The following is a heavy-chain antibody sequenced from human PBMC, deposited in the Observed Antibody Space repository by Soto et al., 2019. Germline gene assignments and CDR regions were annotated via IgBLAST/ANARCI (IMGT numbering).Heavy chain of an antibody. Sequence: QITLKESGPTLVKPTQTLTLTCTFSGFSLSTSGVGVGWIRQPPGKALEWLGLIYWDRDKRYSPSLKSRLTITTDTSKNQVVLTMTNMDPVDTATYCCARYRYGNFDYWGQGALVTVSS. CDR3: ARYRYGNFDY. J-gene: IGHJ4*02. CDR1: GFSLSTSGVG. V-gene: IGHV2-5*02. CDR2: IYWDRDK. D-gene: IGHD5-18*01.